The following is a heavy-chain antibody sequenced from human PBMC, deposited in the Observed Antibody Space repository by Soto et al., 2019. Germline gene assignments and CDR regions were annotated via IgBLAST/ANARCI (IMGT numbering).Heavy chain of an antibody. CDR1: GFTFSSYA. J-gene: IGHJ4*02. D-gene: IGHD6-13*01. CDR2: ISGSGGST. CDR3: AKDRASSSKTGYFDY. Sequence: GGSLRLSCAASGFTFSSYAMSWVRQAPGKGLEWVSAISGSGGSTYYADSVKGRFTISRDNSKNTLYLQMNSLRAEDTAVYYCAKDRASSSKTGYFDYWGQGTLVTVSS. V-gene: IGHV3-23*01.